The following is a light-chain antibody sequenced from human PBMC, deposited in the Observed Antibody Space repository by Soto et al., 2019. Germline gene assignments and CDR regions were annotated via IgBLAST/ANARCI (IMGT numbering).Light chain of an antibody. V-gene: IGKV3-11*01. CDR3: QQRSNWPST. Sequence: EIVLTQSPATLSLSPGNRATLSCRASESVSRYLAWYQQKPGQAPRLLIYDASNRATGIPARFSGSGSGTDFTLTITSLEPEDFAVYYCQQRSNWPSTFGGATTVEIK. CDR1: ESVSRY. J-gene: IGKJ4*01. CDR2: DAS.